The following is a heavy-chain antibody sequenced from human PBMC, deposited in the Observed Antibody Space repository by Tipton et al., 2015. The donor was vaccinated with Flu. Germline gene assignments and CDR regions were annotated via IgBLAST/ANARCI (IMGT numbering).Heavy chain of an antibody. V-gene: IGHV1-69*01. CDR1: GGTFSSYA. Sequence: QLVQSGAEVKKPGSSVKVSCKASGGTFSSYAISWVRQAPGQGLEWMGGIIPIFGTANYAQKFQGRVTITADESTSTAYMELSSLRSEDTAVYYCASSSLAMIVVDPDAFDIWGQGTIVTVSS. J-gene: IGHJ3*02. CDR3: ASSSLAMIVVDPDAFDI. D-gene: IGHD3-22*01. CDR2: IIPIFGTA.